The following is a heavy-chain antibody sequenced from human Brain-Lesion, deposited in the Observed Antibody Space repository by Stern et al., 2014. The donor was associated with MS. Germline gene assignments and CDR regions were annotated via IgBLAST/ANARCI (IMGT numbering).Heavy chain of an antibody. CDR1: GFTFANYA. D-gene: IGHD3-22*01. CDR2: ISSNSGSI. Sequence: VQPVESGGGLVQPGRSLRLSCAASGFTFANYAMHWVRQAPGKGLEWVSGISSNSGSIGYADSVKGRFTISRDNAKNFLYLQMNSLRPEDTALYYCAKDIYDSSGFYYGVYYYGLDVWGQGTTVTVSS. J-gene: IGHJ6*02. CDR3: AKDIYDSSGFYYGVYYYGLDV. V-gene: IGHV3-9*01.